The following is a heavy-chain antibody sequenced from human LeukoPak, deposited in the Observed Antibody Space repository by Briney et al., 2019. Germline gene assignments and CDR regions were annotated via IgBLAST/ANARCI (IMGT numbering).Heavy chain of an antibody. Sequence: PSETLSLTCTVSGGSISGSNYYWGWSRQPPGKGLERIGSIYYSGTTYYNPSLKSRVTISVDTSKNQFSLKMSSVTAADTAVYYCARSLAALYNWFDPWGQGTLVTVSS. CDR3: ARSLAALYNWFDP. D-gene: IGHD2-15*01. V-gene: IGHV4-39*01. J-gene: IGHJ5*02. CDR2: IYYSGTT. CDR1: GGSISGSNYY.